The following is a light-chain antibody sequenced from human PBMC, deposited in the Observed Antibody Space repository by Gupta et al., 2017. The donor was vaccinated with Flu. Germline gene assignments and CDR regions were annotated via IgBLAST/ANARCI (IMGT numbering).Light chain of an antibody. CDR1: QNIGSF. Sequence: DIQMTQSPSSLSASVGDRVTITCRATQNIGSFLNWYQQIPGKAPRLLIYGASSWRRGVPLRFSGRGYGTDFTLTISSRQPEDFAAYYCQESDNNPRISFGGGTKLEMK. V-gene: IGKV1-39*01. CDR3: QESDNNPRIS. CDR2: GAS. J-gene: IGKJ4*01.